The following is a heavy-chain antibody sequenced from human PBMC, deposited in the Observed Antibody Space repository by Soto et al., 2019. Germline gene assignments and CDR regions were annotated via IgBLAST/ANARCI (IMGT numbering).Heavy chain of an antibody. CDR2: ISGSDGKT. CDR3: ARWSYLDY. CDR1: GFSFVSYA. Sequence: GGSLRLSCAASGFSFVSYALSWVRQAPGKGLEWVSTISGSDGKTFYADSVKGRFSISRDTSQNTLYLQMNSLRADDTAIYYCARWSYLDYWGQGTRVAVSS. J-gene: IGHJ4*02. D-gene: IGHD3-3*01. V-gene: IGHV3-23*01.